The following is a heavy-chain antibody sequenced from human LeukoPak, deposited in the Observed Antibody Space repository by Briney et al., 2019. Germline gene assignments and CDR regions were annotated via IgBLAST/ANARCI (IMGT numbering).Heavy chain of an antibody. Sequence: GGSLRLSCAASGFTFSFYAMSWVRQAPGKGLEWVAFIWYDESINSHADSVKGRFTISRDNSKNTLYLQMDSLRAEDTAVYYCAREASNNWNVPANYFDYWGQGTLVSVSS. D-gene: IGHD1-20*01. CDR1: GFTFSFYA. CDR2: IWYDESIN. V-gene: IGHV3-33*08. J-gene: IGHJ4*02. CDR3: AREASNNWNVPANYFDY.